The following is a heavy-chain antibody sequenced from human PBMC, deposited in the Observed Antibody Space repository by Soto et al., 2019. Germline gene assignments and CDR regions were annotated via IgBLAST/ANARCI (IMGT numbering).Heavy chain of an antibody. D-gene: IGHD6-13*01. CDR2: INPNSGGT. V-gene: IGHV1-2*02. CDR1: GYTFIDYY. J-gene: IGHJ6*02. CDR3: ARVGDSSSWYTYYNYGMDV. Sequence: ASVKVSCKASGYTFIDYYMYWVRQAPGQGLEWMGWINPNSGGTNYAQKFEGRVTMTRDTSISTAYMELTSLRSDDSAVYYCARVGDSSSWYTYYNYGMDVWGQGTKVTVSS.